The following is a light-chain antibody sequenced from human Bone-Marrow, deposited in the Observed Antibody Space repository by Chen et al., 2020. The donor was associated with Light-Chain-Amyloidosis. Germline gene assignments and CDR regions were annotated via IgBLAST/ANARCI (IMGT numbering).Light chain of an antibody. J-gene: IGLJ2*01. V-gene: IGLV2-8*01. Sequence: QSALPQPPSASGSPGQSVTISCSGTVSDIGGYDYVSWYHQQPGRAPKLIIYEVTKRPSGVPRRFSASKSGSTASLTVSGLQAEDEGDYYCSSYAGNNNVVFGGGTKLTV. CDR3: SSYAGNNNVV. CDR2: EVT. CDR1: VSDIGGYDY.